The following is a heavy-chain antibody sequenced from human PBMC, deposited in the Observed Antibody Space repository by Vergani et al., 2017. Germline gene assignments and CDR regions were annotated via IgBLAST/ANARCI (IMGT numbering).Heavy chain of an antibody. CDR1: GFTFSSYG. CDR3: AKALAGVYYYYYGMDV. D-gene: IGHD2-15*01. Sequence: QVQLVESGGGVVQPGRSLRLSCAASGFTFSSYGMHWVRQAPGKGLEWVAVISYDGSNKYYADSVKGRFTISRDNSKNTLYLQMNSLRAEDTAVYYCAKALAGVYYYYYGMDVWGQGTTVTVSS. J-gene: IGHJ6*02. V-gene: IGHV3-30*18. CDR2: ISYDGSNK.